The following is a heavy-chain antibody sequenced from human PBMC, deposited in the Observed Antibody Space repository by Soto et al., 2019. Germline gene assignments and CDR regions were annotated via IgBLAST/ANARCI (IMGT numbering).Heavy chain of an antibody. D-gene: IGHD2-2*01. CDR2: IYPGDSDT. V-gene: IGHV5-51*01. Sequence: GESLKISCKGSGYSFTSYWIGWVRQMPGKGLEWMGIIYPGDSDTRYSPSFQGQVTISADKSISTAYLQWSSLKASDTAMYYCARHIIVVVPAASYYYYYMDVWGKGTTVTVSS. CDR3: ARHIIVVVPAASYYYYYMDV. J-gene: IGHJ6*03. CDR1: GYSFTSYW.